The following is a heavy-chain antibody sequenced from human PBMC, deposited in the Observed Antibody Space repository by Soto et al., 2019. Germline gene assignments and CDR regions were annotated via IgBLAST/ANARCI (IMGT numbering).Heavy chain of an antibody. D-gene: IGHD5-18*01. V-gene: IGHV3-30-3*01. CDR2: ISYDGSNK. Sequence: PGGSLSLSCAASGFTFSSYAMHWVRKGPGKGLEWVAVISYDGSNKYYADSVKGRFTISRDNSKNTLYLQMNSLRAEDTAVYYCARNPKSHGYSYGYYFNYWGQGTRVPV. CDR3: ARNPKSHGYSYGYYFNY. CDR1: GFTFSSYA. J-gene: IGHJ4*02.